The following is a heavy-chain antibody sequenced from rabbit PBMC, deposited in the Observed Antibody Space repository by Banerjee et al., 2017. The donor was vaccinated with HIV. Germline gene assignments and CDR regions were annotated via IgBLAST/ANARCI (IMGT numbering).Heavy chain of an antibody. J-gene: IGHJ3*01. D-gene: IGHD1-1*01. CDR1: GFTLSSYW. V-gene: IGHV1S45*01. Sequence: QEQLVESGGGLVQPEGSLTLTCKASGFTLSSYWMWWVRQAPGKGLEWIACIGAGSSGTTYYASWAKGRFTISKTSSTTVTLQMTSLTAADTATYFCARDWASGGGYDFGLWGQGTWSPS. CDR3: ARDWASGGGYDFGL. CDR2: IGAGSSGTT.